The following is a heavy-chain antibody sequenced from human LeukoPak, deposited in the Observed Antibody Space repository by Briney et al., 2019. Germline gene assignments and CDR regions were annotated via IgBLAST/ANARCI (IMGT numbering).Heavy chain of an antibody. CDR1: GFTFSDYY. V-gene: IGHV3-11*01. Sequence: GGSLRLSCAASGFTFSDYYMSWIRQAPGKGLEWVSYISSSGSTIYYADSVKGRFTISRDNSKNTLYLQMNSLRAEDTAVYYCAKDKAGSTAYYFDYWGQGTLVTVSS. J-gene: IGHJ4*02. CDR2: ISSSGSTI. D-gene: IGHD6-13*01. CDR3: AKDKAGSTAYYFDY.